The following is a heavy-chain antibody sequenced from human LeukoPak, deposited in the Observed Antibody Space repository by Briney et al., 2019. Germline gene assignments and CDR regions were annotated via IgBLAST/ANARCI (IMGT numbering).Heavy chain of an antibody. CDR2: IYYSGST. D-gene: IGHD2-15*01. J-gene: IGHJ6*03. V-gene: IGHV4-59*01. CDR3: ARSVEGYCSGGSCYYYYYYMDV. CDR1: GGSISSYY. Sequence: TPSETLSLTCTVSGGSISSYYWSWIRQPPGKGLEWIGYIYYSGSTNYNPSLKSRVTISVDTSKNQFSLKLSSVTAADTAVYYCARSVEGYCSGGSCYYYYYYMDVWGKGTTVTVSS.